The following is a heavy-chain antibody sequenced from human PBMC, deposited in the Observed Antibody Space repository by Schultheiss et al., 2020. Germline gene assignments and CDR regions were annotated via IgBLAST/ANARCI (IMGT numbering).Heavy chain of an antibody. J-gene: IGHJ4*02. CDR1: GFTFSSYG. CDR3: ARASLQGYFDY. V-gene: IGHV3-33*01. CDR2: IWYDGSNK. Sequence: GGSLRLSCAASGFTFSSYGMHWVRQAPGKGLEWVAVIWYDGSNKYYADSVKGRFTISRDNSKNTLYLQMNSLRAEDTAVYYCARASLQGYFDYWGQGTLGTVA.